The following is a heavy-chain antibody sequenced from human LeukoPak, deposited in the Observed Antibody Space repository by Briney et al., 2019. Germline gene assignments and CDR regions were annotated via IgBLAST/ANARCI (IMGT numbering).Heavy chain of an antibody. J-gene: IGHJ3*02. CDR2: IYYSGST. CDR1: GGSISSYY. D-gene: IGHD3-9*01. V-gene: IGHV4-59*01. Sequence: SETLSLTCTVSGGSISSYYWSWIRQPPGKGLEWIGYIYYSGSTNYNPSLKSRVTISVDTSKNQFSLKLSSVTAADTAVYYCARARYVNSFYAFDIWGQGTLVTVSS. CDR3: ARARYVNSFYAFDI.